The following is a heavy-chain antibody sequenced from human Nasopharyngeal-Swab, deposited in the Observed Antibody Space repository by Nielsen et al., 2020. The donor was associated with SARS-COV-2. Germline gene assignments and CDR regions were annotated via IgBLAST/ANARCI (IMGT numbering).Heavy chain of an antibody. D-gene: IGHD2-15*01. V-gene: IGHV1-8*01. CDR2: MNPNSGNT. CDR3: ARGPGWVVVVVAAISVAGMDV. CDR1: GYTFTSYD. Sequence: ASVKVSCKASGYTFTSYDINWVRQATGQGLEWMGWMNPNSGNTGYAQKFQGRVTMTRNTSISTAYMELSSLRFEDTAVYYCARGPGWVVVVVAAISVAGMDVWGQGTTVTVSS. J-gene: IGHJ6*02.